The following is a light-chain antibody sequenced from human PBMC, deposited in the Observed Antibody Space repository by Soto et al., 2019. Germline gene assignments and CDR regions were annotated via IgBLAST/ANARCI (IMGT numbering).Light chain of an antibody. J-gene: IGLJ1*01. CDR2: EVN. Sequence: QSVLTQPASVSGSPGQSITISCTGTSSDVGAYKYVSWYQQHPGKAPKLMIYEVNKRPAGAPDRFSGSKSGIMASLTVSGLQAEDEADYYCSSYAGNNNLYVFGTGTKV. V-gene: IGLV2-8*01. CDR3: SSYAGNNNLYV. CDR1: SSDVGAYKY.